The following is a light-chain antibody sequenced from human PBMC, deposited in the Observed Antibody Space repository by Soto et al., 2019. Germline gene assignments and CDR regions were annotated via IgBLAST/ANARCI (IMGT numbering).Light chain of an antibody. CDR1: SSDVGGYNY. CDR2: DVS. V-gene: IGLV2-11*01. J-gene: IGLJ2*01. CDR3: CSYAGSYTFAV. Sequence: QSALTQPRSVSGSPGQSVTISCTGTSSDVGGYNYVSWYQQHPGKAPKLMIYDVSKRPSGVPDRFSGSKSGNTASLTISGLQADDEADYYCCSYAGSYTFAVFGGGTKLTVL.